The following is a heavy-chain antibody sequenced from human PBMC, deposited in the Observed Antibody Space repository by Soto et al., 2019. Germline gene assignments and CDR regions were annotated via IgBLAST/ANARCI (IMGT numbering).Heavy chain of an antibody. Sequence: ASVKVSCKASGYTFTSYAMHWVRQAPGQRLEWMGWINAGNGNTKYSQKFQGRVTITRDTSTSTVYMELSSLRSEDTAVYYCARGGVVVPAAINDYYYYYYMDVWGKGTTVTVSS. D-gene: IGHD2-2*01. V-gene: IGHV1-3*01. CDR2: INAGNGNT. CDR3: ARGGVVVPAAINDYYYYYYMDV. J-gene: IGHJ6*03. CDR1: GYTFTSYA.